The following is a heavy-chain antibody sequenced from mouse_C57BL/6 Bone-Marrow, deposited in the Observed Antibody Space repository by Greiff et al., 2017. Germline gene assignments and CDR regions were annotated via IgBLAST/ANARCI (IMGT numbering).Heavy chain of an antibody. D-gene: IGHD1-1*01. CDR3: ARLIATVVADY. CDR1: GYSFTSYY. Sequence: QVQLQQSGPELVKPGASVKISCKASGYSFTSYYIHWVKQRPGQGLEWIGWIYPGSGNTKYTEKFKGKATLTADTSSSTAYMQLSSLTSEDSAVYYCARLIATVVADYWGQGTTLTGSS. V-gene: IGHV1-66*01. J-gene: IGHJ2*01. CDR2: IYPGSGNT.